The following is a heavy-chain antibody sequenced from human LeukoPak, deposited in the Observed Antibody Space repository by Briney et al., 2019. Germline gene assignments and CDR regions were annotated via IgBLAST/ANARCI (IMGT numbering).Heavy chain of an antibody. Sequence: GGSLRLSCAASGFTFSSYGMHWVRQAPGKGLEWVAVIWYDGSNKYYADSVKGRFTISRDNSKNTLYLQMNSLRAEDTAVYYCARDHQDPVGTTTFVFDIWGQGTMVTVSS. V-gene: IGHV3-33*01. CDR1: GFTFSSYG. CDR2: IWYDGSNK. J-gene: IGHJ3*02. D-gene: IGHD1-26*01. CDR3: ARDHQDPVGTTTFVFDI.